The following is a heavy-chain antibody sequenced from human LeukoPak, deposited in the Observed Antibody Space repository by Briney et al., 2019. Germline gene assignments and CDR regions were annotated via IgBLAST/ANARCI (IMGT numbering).Heavy chain of an antibody. D-gene: IGHD2-15*01. CDR2: INPNSGGT. J-gene: IGHJ4*02. CDR1: GYTFTGYY. V-gene: IGHV1-2*06. Sequence: ASVKVSCKASGYTFTGYYMHWVRQAPGQGLEWMGRINPNSGGTNYAQKFQGRVTMTRDTSISTAYMELSRLRSNDTAVYYCARCLSGGGSWQGVYCFDYRGQGILVTVSS. CDR3: ARCLSGGGSWQGVYCFDY.